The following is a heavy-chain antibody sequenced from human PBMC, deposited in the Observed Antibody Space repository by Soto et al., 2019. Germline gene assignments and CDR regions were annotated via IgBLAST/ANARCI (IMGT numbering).Heavy chain of an antibody. CDR1: GGSTSSDNY. CDR2: IYYSGNT. V-gene: IGHV4-30-4*01. D-gene: IGHD3-16*01. CDR3: AREGGESSDGLYYFDS. J-gene: IGHJ4*02. Sequence: PSEALSLTCTVSGGSTSSDNYWSWIRQPPGKGLEWIGHIYYSGNTDYNPSLKSRLAISIDTSKNQFSLKLSSVTAADTAVYFCAREGGESSDGLYYFDSWGQGSLVTVSS.